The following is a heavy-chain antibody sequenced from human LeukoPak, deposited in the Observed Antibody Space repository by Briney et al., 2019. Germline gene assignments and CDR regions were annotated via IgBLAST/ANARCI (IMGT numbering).Heavy chain of an antibody. CDR3: ARDLYGDTSPFDY. D-gene: IGHD4-17*01. J-gene: IGHJ4*02. CDR2: INWNGGST. CDR1: GFTFSHYG. V-gene: IGHV3-20*04. Sequence: PGGSLRLSCAASGFTFSHYGMTWVRQAPGKGLEWVSGINWNGGSTGYADSVKGRFTISRDNAKNSLYLQMNSLRAEDTALYYCARDLYGDTSPFDYWGQGTLVTVSS.